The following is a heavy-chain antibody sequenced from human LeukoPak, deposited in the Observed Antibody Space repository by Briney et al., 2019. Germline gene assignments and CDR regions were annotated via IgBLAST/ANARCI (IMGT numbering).Heavy chain of an antibody. CDR1: GFTFRSYA. J-gene: IGHJ4*02. CDR2: ISGSDSST. V-gene: IGHV3-23*01. D-gene: IGHD3-22*01. CDR3: VKDSSGYWDWGDS. Sequence: PGGSLRLSCAASGFTFRSYAMSWVRQAPGKGLEWVSGISGSDSSTYHVDSVKGRFTISRDNSKNTLCLQMNSLRAEDTAVYYCVKDSSGYWDWGDSWGQGTLVTVSS.